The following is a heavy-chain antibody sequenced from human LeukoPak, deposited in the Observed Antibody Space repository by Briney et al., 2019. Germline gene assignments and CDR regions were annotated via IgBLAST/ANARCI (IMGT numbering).Heavy chain of an antibody. CDR2: IYYSGST. CDR1: GGSINSYY. Sequence: SETLSLTCTVSGGSINSYYWTWIRQPPGKGLEWIGYIYYSGSTNYNPSLKSRVTISVDTSENHISLQLTSVTAADTAVYYCAREGGPHRPLDYSGQGTLVTVSS. J-gene: IGHJ4*02. CDR3: AREGGPHRPLDY. V-gene: IGHV4-59*12.